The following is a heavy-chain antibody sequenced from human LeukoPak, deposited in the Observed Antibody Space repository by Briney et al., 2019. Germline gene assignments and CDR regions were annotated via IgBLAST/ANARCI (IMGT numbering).Heavy chain of an antibody. Sequence: ASVKVSCKASGYTFNTDGISWVRQATGQGLEWMGWMNPNSGNTGYAQKFQGGVTMTRNTSISTAYMELSSLRSEDTAVYYCARAYYDFWSGYYAFDYWGQGTLVTVSS. D-gene: IGHD3-3*01. CDR1: GYTFNTDG. CDR3: ARAYYDFWSGYYAFDY. V-gene: IGHV1-8*02. J-gene: IGHJ4*02. CDR2: MNPNSGNT.